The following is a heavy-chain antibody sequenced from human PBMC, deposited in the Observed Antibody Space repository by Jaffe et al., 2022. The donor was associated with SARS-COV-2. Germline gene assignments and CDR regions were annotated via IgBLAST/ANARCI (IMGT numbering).Heavy chain of an antibody. J-gene: IGHJ3*02. D-gene: IGHD2-15*01. CDR1: GFTFSNYW. Sequence: EVQLVESGGGLVQPGGSLRLSCAGSGFTFSNYWMSWVRQAPGKGLQWVANIRQDGSEKYYVDSVKGRFTISRDNAKNSLYLQMNSLRAEDAALYYCARSRGGNPFGAFDIWGQGTMVTVSS. CDR3: ARSRGGNPFGAFDI. V-gene: IGHV3-7*01. CDR2: IRQDGSEK.